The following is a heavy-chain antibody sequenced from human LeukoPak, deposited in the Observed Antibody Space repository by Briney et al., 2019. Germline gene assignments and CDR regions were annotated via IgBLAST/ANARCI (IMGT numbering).Heavy chain of an antibody. CDR2: IYTSGST. J-gene: IGHJ6*03. Sequence: KPSETLSLTCTVSGGAISSFYWSWIRQPAGEGLEWVGRIYTSGSTDYNPSLKSRVTISVDTSNNQFSLKLSSVTAADTAVYFCARGRITMIRGVIIRKGTPEDYYYMDVWGKGTTVTVSS. V-gene: IGHV4-4*07. CDR3: ARGRITMIRGVIIRKGTPEDYYYMDV. D-gene: IGHD3-10*01. CDR1: GGAISSFY.